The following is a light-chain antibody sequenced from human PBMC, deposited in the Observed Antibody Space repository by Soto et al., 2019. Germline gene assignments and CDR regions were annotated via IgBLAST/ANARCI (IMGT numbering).Light chain of an antibody. CDR3: QNYNSAPFT. Sequence: DMQMTQSPSSLSASVGGRVTITCRASQGISNYLAWYQQKPGNVPKLLIYAASTLQSGVPSRFSGSGSGTDFTLTISSLQPEDVATYYCQNYNSAPFTFGPGTKVDIK. CDR2: AAS. CDR1: QGISNY. V-gene: IGKV1-27*01. J-gene: IGKJ3*01.